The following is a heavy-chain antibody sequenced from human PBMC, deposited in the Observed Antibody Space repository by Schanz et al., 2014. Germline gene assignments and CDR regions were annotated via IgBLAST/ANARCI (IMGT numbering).Heavy chain of an antibody. CDR1: GFTFSSHW. CDR2: ISGSGGST. D-gene: IGHD2-15*01. CDR3: AKTPREYCNYDSCPNWFDS. Sequence: EVQLVQSGGGLVQPGGSLRLSCAASGFTFSSHWMHWVRQDPGKGLEWVSAISGSGGSTYYADSVKGRFTISRDNSKNTLYLQMNSLRAEDTAVYYCAKTPREYCNYDSCPNWFDSWGQGTLVTASS. J-gene: IGHJ5*01. V-gene: IGHV3-23*04.